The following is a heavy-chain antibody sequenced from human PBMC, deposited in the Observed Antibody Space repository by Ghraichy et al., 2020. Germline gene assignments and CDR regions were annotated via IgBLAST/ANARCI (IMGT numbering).Heavy chain of an antibody. D-gene: IGHD3-3*01. V-gene: IGHV3-53*01. CDR3: ARSGSGGDFDY. J-gene: IGHJ4*02. CDR1: GFTVSSSY. Sequence: RGSLRLSCAASGFTVSSSYMSWVRQVPGKGLEWVSLIDSGGNTYYADSVKGRFTISRDNSKNSLYLHLKSLRAEDTAVYYCARSGSGGDFDYWGQGTLVTVSS. CDR2: IDSGGNT.